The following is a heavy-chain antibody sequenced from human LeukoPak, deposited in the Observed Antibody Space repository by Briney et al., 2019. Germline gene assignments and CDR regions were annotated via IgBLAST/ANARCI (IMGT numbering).Heavy chain of an antibody. D-gene: IGHD6-25*01. J-gene: IGHJ6*03. CDR2: ISAYNGNT. CDR3: ARALKRADYYYYYMDV. CDR1: GYTFTSSG. V-gene: IGHV1-18*01. Sequence: ASVKVSCKASGYTFTSSGISWVRQAPGQGLEWMGWISAYNGNTNYAQKLQGRVTMTTDTSTSTAYMELRSLRSDDTAVYYCARALKRADYYYYYMDVWGKGTTVIVSS.